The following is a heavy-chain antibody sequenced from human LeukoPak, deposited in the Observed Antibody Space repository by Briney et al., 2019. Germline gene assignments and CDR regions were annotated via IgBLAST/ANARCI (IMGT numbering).Heavy chain of an antibody. V-gene: IGHV4-39*01. Sequence: SETLSLTCTVSGGSISSSSYYWGWIRQPPGKGLEWIGSIFYSETTYYSPSLKSRITISVDTSTNQFSLKLSSVTAADTAVYFCARGQWLVPLDFWGQGILVTVSS. J-gene: IGHJ4*02. CDR2: IFYSETT. D-gene: IGHD6-19*01. CDR3: ARGQWLVPLDF. CDR1: GGSISSSSYY.